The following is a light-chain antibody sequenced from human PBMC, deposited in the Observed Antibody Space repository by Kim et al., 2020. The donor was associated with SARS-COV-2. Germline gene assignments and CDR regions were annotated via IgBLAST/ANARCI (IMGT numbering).Light chain of an antibody. CDR1: QSVSIN. Sequence: SASVGDRVTITCRATQSVSINLNWYQQRPGKAPRLLIYGASTLQSGVPSRFSGSGSGTGFTLTISSLQPEDFAIYYCQQTFSTRYSFGQGTKLEI. CDR3: QQTFSTRYS. CDR2: GAS. V-gene: IGKV1-39*01. J-gene: IGKJ2*03.